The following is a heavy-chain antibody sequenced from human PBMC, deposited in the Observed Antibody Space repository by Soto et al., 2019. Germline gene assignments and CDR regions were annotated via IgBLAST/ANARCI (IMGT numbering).Heavy chain of an antibody. CDR1: GYNFTSYG. Sequence: QVQLVQSGADVKKPGASVKVSCKASGYNFTSYGISWVRQAPGQGLEWMGWISPHNDRTKYARRFQDSVTMTTETPTSTVYMEVGSLRSDDTAVYYCARDLYYSSGRYFDHDAFDIWGQGTVVTVSS. CDR2: ISPHNDRT. V-gene: IGHV1-18*01. CDR3: ARDLYYSSGRYFDHDAFDI. J-gene: IGHJ3*02. D-gene: IGHD6-19*01.